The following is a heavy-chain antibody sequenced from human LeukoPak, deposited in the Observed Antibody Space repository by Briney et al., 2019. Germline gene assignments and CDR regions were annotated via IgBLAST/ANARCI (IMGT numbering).Heavy chain of an antibody. CDR3: ARGVYIAAAQYGY. Sequence: SETLSLTCTVSGGSISSYYWSWIRQPPGKGLEWIGYIYYSGTTNYNPSLKSRVTISVDTSKNQFSLKLSSVTAADTAVYYCARGVYIAAAQYGYWGQGTLATVSS. CDR2: IYYSGTT. D-gene: IGHD6-13*01. CDR1: GGSISSYY. J-gene: IGHJ4*02. V-gene: IGHV4-59*01.